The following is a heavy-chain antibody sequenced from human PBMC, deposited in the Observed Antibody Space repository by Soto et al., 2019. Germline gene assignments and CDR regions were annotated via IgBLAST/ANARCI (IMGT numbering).Heavy chain of an antibody. V-gene: IGHV1-24*01. D-gene: IGHD1-26*01. Sequence: ASVKVSCKVPGYTLTELSMHWVRQAPGKGLEWMGGFDPEDGETIYAQKFQGRVTMTEDTSTDTAYMELSSLRSEDTAVYYCATGESGSYPDFDYWGRGTLVTVSS. CDR3: ATGESGSYPDFDY. CDR2: FDPEDGET. J-gene: IGHJ4*02. CDR1: GYTLTELS.